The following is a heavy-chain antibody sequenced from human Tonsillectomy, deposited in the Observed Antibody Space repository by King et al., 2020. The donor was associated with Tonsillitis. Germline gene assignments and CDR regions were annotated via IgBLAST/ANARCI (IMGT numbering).Heavy chain of an antibody. CDR3: TTTSTVTADFMSFYYYMDV. V-gene: IGHV3-15*07. D-gene: IGHD4-17*01. Sequence: QLVQSGGGLVKPGGSLRLSCAASGFPFDNAWMNWVRQTPEKGLDWVGRIKSKTDDGTTDYAAPVKGRFTISRDDSKNTLYLQMNSLKTEDTCVYYCTTTSTVTADFMSFYYYMDVWGKGTTVTVSS. CDR1: GFPFDNAW. J-gene: IGHJ6*03. CDR2: IKSKTDDGTT.